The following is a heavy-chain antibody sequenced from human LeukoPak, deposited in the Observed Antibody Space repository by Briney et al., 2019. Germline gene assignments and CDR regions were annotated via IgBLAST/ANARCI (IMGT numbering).Heavy chain of an antibody. CDR3: ARDSPPDY. Sequence: LAGGSLRLSCAASGFTFSGSAMHWVRQASGKGLEWVGRIRSKANSYATAYAASVKGRFTISRDDSKNTAYLQMNSLKTEDTAVYFCARDSPPDYWGQGTLVTVSS. CDR1: GFTFSGSA. D-gene: IGHD2-21*01. V-gene: IGHV3-73*01. CDR2: IRSKANSYAT. J-gene: IGHJ4*02.